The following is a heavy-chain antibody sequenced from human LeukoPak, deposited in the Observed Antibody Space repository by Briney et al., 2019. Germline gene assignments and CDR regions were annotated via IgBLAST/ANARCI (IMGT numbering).Heavy chain of an antibody. Sequence: WASVKVSCKASGYSFTDYYMHWVRQAPGQGLEWMGWINPKSGGTKYAQKFQGRVTMTRDTSITTAYMELTSLRSDDTAVYYCARDPSVYGDFPLSWYFDLWGRGTLVTVSS. CDR2: INPKSGGT. CDR1: GYSFTDYY. CDR3: ARDPSVYGDFPLSWYFDL. D-gene: IGHD4-17*01. V-gene: IGHV1-2*02. J-gene: IGHJ2*01.